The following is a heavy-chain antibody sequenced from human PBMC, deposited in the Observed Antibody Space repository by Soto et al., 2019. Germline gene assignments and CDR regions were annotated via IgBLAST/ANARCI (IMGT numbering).Heavy chain of an antibody. CDR1: GFTFSNAW. J-gene: IGHJ6*02. CDR3: ATGTVRDMSIGMDV. CDR2: IKSKSDGGAI. Sequence: EVQVEESGGGLVKPGGSLRLSCVASGFTFSNAWMTWVRQVPGKGLKWVGRIKSKSDGGAIDYAAPVKGRFILSRDESENTVYLQMNSLKTEDTAVYYCATGTVRDMSIGMDVWGQWTTVIVSS. V-gene: IGHV3-15*01. D-gene: IGHD6-6*01.